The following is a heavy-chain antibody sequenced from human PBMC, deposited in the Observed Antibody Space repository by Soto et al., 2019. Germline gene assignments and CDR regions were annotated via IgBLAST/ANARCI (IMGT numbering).Heavy chain of an antibody. D-gene: IGHD2-2*01. J-gene: IGHJ6*02. V-gene: IGHV1-3*01. CDR3: ARGGSTGWLGGYYYHGMDV. Sequence: QVQLVQSGAEVKKPGASVTLSCTASGYTFTNYVIHWVRQAPGQRLEWVGWVNAGNGNTQYSQSFQGKVTITRDTSASTAYMGRSSLTSEGTAVYYCARGGSTGWLGGYYYHGMDVWGQGTTVTVSS. CDR2: VNAGNGNT. CDR1: GYTFTNYV.